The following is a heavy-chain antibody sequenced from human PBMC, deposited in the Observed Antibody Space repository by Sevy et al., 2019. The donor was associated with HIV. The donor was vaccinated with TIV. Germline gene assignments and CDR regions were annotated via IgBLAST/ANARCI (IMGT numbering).Heavy chain of an antibody. J-gene: IGHJ4*02. CDR3: ARSSLVYAAAPLDY. V-gene: IGHV5-10-1*01. CDR2: IDPSDAYT. Sequence: GESLKISCKGSGYSFTSYWISWVRQMPGKFLEWMGRIDPSDAYTNYSPSFQGHVTISADKSISTAYLQWSSLKASDTARYYCARSSLVYAAAPLDYWGQGTLVTVSS. D-gene: IGHD6-13*01. CDR1: GYSFTSYW.